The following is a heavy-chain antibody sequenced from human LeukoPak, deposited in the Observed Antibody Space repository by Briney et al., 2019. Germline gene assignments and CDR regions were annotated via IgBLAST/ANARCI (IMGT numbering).Heavy chain of an antibody. Sequence: PGGSRRLSCAASGFTFDDYGMSWVRQAPGKGLEWVTGINWNGGTTGHADSVKGRFTISRDNAKNSLYLQMNSLRAEDTALYYCARVDASYDSRGWPGYAFDIWGQGTMVTVSS. CDR3: ARVDASYDSRGWPGYAFDI. V-gene: IGHV3-20*04. CDR2: INWNGGTT. D-gene: IGHD3-22*01. CDR1: GFTFDDYG. J-gene: IGHJ3*02.